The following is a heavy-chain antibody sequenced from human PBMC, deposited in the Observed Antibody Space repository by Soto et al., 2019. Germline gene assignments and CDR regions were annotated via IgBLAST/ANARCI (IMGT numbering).Heavy chain of an antibody. D-gene: IGHD2-8*01. J-gene: IGHJ2*01. Sequence: SETLSLTCTVSGGSITDYYWSWIRQPPGKALEWIGYGYHSVSIHYNPSLKTRVTISVGTSENQFSLRLSSVTAADTAVYYCARAFAGFGVYWYFDLWGRGTLVTVSS. CDR2: GYHSVSI. V-gene: IGHV4-59*01. CDR1: GGSITDYY. CDR3: ARAFAGFGVYWYFDL.